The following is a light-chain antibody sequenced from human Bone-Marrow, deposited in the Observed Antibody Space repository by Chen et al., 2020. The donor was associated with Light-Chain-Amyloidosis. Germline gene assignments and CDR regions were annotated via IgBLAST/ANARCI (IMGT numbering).Light chain of an antibody. Sequence: DIRMTQSPSSLSASVGDRVTITCRASQTIRTYLNWYQQKPGKAPTHLIYGASSLQSGVPSRFSGSGSGTDFPLTINSLQPEDFATYYCLQSYTIPCTFGQGTKLEIK. CDR3: LQSYTIPCT. V-gene: IGKV1-39*01. J-gene: IGKJ2*02. CDR2: GAS. CDR1: QTIRTY.